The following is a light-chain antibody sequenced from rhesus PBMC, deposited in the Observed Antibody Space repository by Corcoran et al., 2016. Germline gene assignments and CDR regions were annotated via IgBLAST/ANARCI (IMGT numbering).Light chain of an antibody. Sequence: EIVMTQSPATLSLSPGERATLSCRASQSVSSNLAWYPQKPGQAPRLLIYDASNRATGIPERFSGSGSGTDFTLTISSLEPEDVGVYYCQQESNWPLTFGGGTNVEIK. V-gene: IGKV3-35*01. CDR3: QQESNWPLT. CDR2: DAS. J-gene: IGKJ4*01. CDR1: QSVSSN.